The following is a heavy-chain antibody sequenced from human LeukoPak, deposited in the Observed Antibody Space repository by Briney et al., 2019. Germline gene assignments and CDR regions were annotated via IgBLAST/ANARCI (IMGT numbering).Heavy chain of an antibody. Sequence: KPSETLSLTCTVSGGSISSGDYYWSWIRQPPGKGLEWIGYIYYSGSTYYNPSLKSRVTISVDTSKNQFSLKLSSVTAADTAVYYCARVVPRRLGELSPPYFDYWGQGTLVTVSS. CDR1: GGSISSGDYY. J-gene: IGHJ4*02. CDR3: ARVVPRRLGELSPPYFDY. D-gene: IGHD3-16*02. V-gene: IGHV4-30-4*01. CDR2: IYYSGST.